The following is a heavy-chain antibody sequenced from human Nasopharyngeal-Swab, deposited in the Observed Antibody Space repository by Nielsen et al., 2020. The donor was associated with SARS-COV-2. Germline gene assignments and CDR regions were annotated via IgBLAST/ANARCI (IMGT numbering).Heavy chain of an antibody. CDR1: GFTFSDYY. CDR3: ARVIWDCSSTSCTYYYYYYMDV. Sequence: GESLKISCAASGFTFSDYYMSWIRQAPGKGLEWVSYISSSGSTTYYADSVKGRFTISRDNAKNSLYLQMNSLRAEDTAVYYCARVIWDCSSTSCTYYYYYYMDVWGKGTTVTVSS. V-gene: IGHV3-11*01. CDR2: ISSSGSTT. J-gene: IGHJ6*03. D-gene: IGHD2-2*01.